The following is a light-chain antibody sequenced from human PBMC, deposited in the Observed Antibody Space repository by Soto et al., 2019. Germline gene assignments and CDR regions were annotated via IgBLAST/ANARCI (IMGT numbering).Light chain of an antibody. J-gene: IGLJ3*02. Sequence: QSVLTQSPSASGTPGQRVTISCSGSRSNIGRNFAYWYQHVPGTAPRLLIQRNNERPSGVPDRFSASKSGTSVSLAISGLRSDDEATYYCAAWDDTLDAQVFGGGTQLTVL. CDR1: RSNIGRNF. CDR2: RNN. V-gene: IGLV1-47*01. CDR3: AAWDDTLDAQV.